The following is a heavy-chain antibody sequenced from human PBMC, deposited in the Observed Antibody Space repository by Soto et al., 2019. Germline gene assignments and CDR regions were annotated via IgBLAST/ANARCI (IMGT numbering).Heavy chain of an antibody. CDR2: IDHNGHT. D-gene: IGHD3-10*01. V-gene: IGHV4-34*01. J-gene: IGHJ4*02. Sequence: QVQLQQWGAGLLKPSETLSLTCAVYGGSFSGYCWSWIRQSPGKGLAWIGEIDHNGHTNYNPSLKSRVTISVDKSKNQFSLRLSSTTAADTATYYCAPYGSGIYYISRDQYWGQGTLVTVSS. CDR3: APYGSGIYYISRDQY. CDR1: GGSFSGYC.